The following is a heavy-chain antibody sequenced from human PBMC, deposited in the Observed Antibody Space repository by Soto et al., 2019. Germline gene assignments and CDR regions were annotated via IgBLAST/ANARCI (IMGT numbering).Heavy chain of an antibody. V-gene: IGHV4-39*01. CDR1: GGSISSSSYY. CDR2: IYYSGST. Sequence: SETLSLTCTVSGGSISSSSYYWGWIRQPPGKGLEWIGSIYYSGSTYYNPSLKSRVTISVDTSKNQFSLKLSSVTAADTAVYYCARHLNDSGYDTSTDPGFDYWGQGTLVTVSS. D-gene: IGHD5-12*01. J-gene: IGHJ4*02. CDR3: ARHLNDSGYDTSTDPGFDY.